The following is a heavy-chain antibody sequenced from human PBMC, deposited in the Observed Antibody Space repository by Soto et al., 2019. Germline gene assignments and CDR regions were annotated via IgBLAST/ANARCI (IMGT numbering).Heavy chain of an antibody. D-gene: IGHD3-3*01. CDR3: ARRDTSGFLRYFDN. J-gene: IGHJ4*03. Sequence: SVKVSCKASGVTLSSFINYPINWVRQAPGQGLEWMGGIVPNVGTVNYAQKFQGRVTVTADKSTGTAYMELSSLRSEDTALYYCARRDTSGFLRYFDNWGQGSLVTV. CDR1: GVTLSSFINYP. V-gene: IGHV1-69*06. CDR2: IVPNVGTV.